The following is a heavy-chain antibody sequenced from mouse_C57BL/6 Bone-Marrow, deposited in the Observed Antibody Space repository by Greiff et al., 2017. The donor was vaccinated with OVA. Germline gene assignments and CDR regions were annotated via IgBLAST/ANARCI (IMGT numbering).Heavy chain of an antibody. V-gene: IGHV1-69*01. Sequence: VQLQQPGAELVMPGASVKLSCKASGYTFTSYWMHWVKQRPGQGLEWIGEIDPSDSYTNYNQKFKGKATLTVDTSSSTAYMQLSSLTSEDSAVDYGARSAGTWEAYWGQGTLVTVSA. CDR2: IDPSDSYT. CDR1: GYTFTSYW. D-gene: IGHD4-1*01. CDR3: ARSAGTWEAY. J-gene: IGHJ3*01.